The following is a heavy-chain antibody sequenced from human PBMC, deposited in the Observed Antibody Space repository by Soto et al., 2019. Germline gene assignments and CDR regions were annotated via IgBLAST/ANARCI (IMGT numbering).Heavy chain of an antibody. J-gene: IGHJ3*02. CDR1: RSSITSGASY. CDR3: ARVGSGDSHNAFDI. Sequence: SVTLSLTCTLARSSITSGASYWSSFRQHPGKGLEWIGYIYYSGSTYYNPSLKSRVTISVDTSKNQFSLKLSSVTAADTAVYYCARVGSGDSHNAFDIWGQGTMVT. D-gene: IGHD3-10*01. V-gene: IGHV4-31*03. CDR2: IYYSGST.